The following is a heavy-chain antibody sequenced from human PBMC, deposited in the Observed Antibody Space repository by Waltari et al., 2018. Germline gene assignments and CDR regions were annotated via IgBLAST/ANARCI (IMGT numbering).Heavy chain of an antibody. V-gene: IGHV3-30*01. CDR2: VSYDGNNK. Sequence: QVQLVESGGGVVQPGRSLRLSCVASGFTFSNSPMHWVRQAPGKGLEWVAVVSYDGNNKFYAEDSVKGRFTISRDNSKSTVSLQMTSLRPEDTAVYYCARGGVAVSDPFDDWGQGTLVTVSA. CDR3: ARGGVAVSDPFDD. D-gene: IGHD6-19*01. CDR1: GFTFSNSP. J-gene: IGHJ4*02.